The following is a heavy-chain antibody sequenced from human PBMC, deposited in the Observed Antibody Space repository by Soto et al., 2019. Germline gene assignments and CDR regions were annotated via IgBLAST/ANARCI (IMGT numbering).Heavy chain of an antibody. Sequence: QVQLVESGGGVVQPGRSLRLSCAASGFTFSTYGMHWVRQAPGKGLEWVAVISYGGSNKYYADSVKGRFTISRDNSKNTLYLQMNSLRSEDTAVYYCAKDLSGYNYGYCRRVDYWGQGTLVTVSS. J-gene: IGHJ4*02. CDR1: GFTFSTYG. CDR2: ISYGGSNK. D-gene: IGHD5-18*01. CDR3: AKDLSGYNYGYCRRVDY. V-gene: IGHV3-30*18.